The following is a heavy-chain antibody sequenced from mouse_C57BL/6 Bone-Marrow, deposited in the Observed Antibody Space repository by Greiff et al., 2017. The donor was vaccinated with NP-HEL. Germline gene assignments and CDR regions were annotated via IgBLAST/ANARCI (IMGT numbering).Heavy chain of an antibody. V-gene: IGHV1-69*01. Sequence: QVQLQQPGAELVMPGASVKLSCKASGYTFTSYWMHWVKQRPGQGLEWIGEIDPSDSYPNYNQKFKGKSTLTVDKSSSTAYMQLSSLTSEDSAVYYCARGVYYYGSSYYFDYWGQGTTLTVSS. J-gene: IGHJ2*01. CDR2: IDPSDSYP. CDR3: ARGVYYYGSSYYFDY. D-gene: IGHD1-1*01. CDR1: GYTFTSYW.